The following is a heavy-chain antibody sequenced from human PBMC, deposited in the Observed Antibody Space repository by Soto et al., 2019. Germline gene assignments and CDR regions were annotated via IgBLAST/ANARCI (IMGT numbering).Heavy chain of an antibody. J-gene: IGHJ4*02. Sequence: QVQLVESGGGVVQPGRSLRLSCAASGFTFSSYAMHWVRQAPGKGLEWVAVISYDGSNKYYADSVKGRFTISRDNSKNTLYLQMNSLRAEDTAVYYCARDHLPYCGGDCYTYCFDYWGQGTLVTVSS. CDR3: ARDHLPYCGGDCYTYCFDY. V-gene: IGHV3-30-3*01. CDR2: ISYDGSNK. D-gene: IGHD2-21*02. CDR1: GFTFSSYA.